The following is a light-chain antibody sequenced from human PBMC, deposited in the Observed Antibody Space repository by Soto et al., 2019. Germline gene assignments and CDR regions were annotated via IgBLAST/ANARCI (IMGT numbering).Light chain of an antibody. CDR3: QQRVNWLT. V-gene: IGKV3-11*01. Sequence: EIVMTQSPATLSVSPGERATLSCRASQSVSNNLAWYQQKLGQAPRLLIYDASNRATGIPARFSGSGSGTDFTLTISSLEPEDFAVYYCQQRVNWLTFGGGTKVEL. CDR1: QSVSNN. J-gene: IGKJ4*01. CDR2: DAS.